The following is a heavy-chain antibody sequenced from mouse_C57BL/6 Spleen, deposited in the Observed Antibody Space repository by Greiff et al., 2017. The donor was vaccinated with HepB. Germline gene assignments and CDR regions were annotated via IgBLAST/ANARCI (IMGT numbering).Heavy chain of an antibody. V-gene: IGHV1-72*01. Sequence: QVQLQQPGAELVKPGASVKLSCKASGYTFTSYWMHWVKQRPGRGLEWIGRIDPNSGGTKYNEKFKSKATLTVDKPSSTAYMQLSSVTSEDSAVYDCAREQYRNPAWLACWGRGTLVTVSA. J-gene: IGHJ3*01. CDR1: GYTFTSYW. D-gene: IGHD2-5*01. CDR3: AREQYRNPAWLAC. CDR2: IDPNSGGT.